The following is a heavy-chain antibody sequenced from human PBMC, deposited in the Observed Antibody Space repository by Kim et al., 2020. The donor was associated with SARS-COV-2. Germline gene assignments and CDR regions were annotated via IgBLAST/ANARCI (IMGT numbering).Heavy chain of an antibody. V-gene: IGHV1-3*01. D-gene: IGHD3-10*01. Sequence: ASVKVSCKASGYTFTSYAMHWVRQAPGQRLEWMGWINAGNGNTKYSQKFQGRVTITRDTSASTAYMELSSLRSEDTAVYYCARARVRGVLPWDFQHWGQGTLVTVSS. CDR1: GYTFTSYA. CDR3: ARARVRGVLPWDFQH. J-gene: IGHJ1*01. CDR2: INAGNGNT.